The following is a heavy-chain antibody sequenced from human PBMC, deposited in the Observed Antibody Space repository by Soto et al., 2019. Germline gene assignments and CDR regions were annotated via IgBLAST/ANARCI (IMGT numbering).Heavy chain of an antibody. V-gene: IGHV4-34*01. D-gene: IGHD3-16*02. CDR1: GGSFSGYY. Sequence: ASETLSLTCAFYGGSFSGYYWSWIRQPPGKGLEWIGEINHSGSTNYNPSLKSRVTISVDTSKNQFSLKLSSVTAADTAVYYCARSLTYIWGSYRYFDYWGQGTLVTVSS. CDR2: INHSGST. J-gene: IGHJ4*02. CDR3: ARSLTYIWGSYRYFDY.